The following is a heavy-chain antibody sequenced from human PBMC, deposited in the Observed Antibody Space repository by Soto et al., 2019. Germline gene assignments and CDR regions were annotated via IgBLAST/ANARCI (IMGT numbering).Heavy chain of an antibody. V-gene: IGHV5-51*01. J-gene: IGHJ4*02. CDR1: GYSFSNFW. Sequence: GESLKISCQASGYSFSNFWIAWVRQMPGEGLEWLGIIYPDDSDTRYSPSFLGQVTISADKSIKTTYLQWSSLKASDTAMYYCARLEASGIAGYFDYWGQGTLVTVSS. CDR2: IYPDDSDT. CDR3: ARLEASGIAGYFDY. D-gene: IGHD1-26*01.